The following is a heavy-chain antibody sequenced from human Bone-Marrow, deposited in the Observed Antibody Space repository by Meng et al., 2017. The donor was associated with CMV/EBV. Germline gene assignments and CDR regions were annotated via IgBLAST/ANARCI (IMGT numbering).Heavy chain of an antibody. CDR2: IHYSGCT. J-gene: IGHJ4*02. CDR3: ARDWELGY. CDR1: SGSISIYY. Sequence: GSLRLSCTVSSGSISIYYWSWIRQPPGKGLEWIGCIHYSGCTNYNPSLKSRVTISVDTSKNQFSLKLSSVTAADTAVYYCARDWELGYWGQGTLVTVSS. V-gene: IGHV4-59*01. D-gene: IGHD3-10*01.